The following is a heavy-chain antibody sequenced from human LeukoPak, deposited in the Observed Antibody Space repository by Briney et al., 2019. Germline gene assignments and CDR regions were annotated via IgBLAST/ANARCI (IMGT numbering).Heavy chain of an antibody. CDR3: ARGEDYDYVWGSYRPFDY. D-gene: IGHD3-16*02. V-gene: IGHV3-7*01. CDR2: IKQDGSEK. Sequence: GGSLRLSCAASGFTFSSYWMSWVREAPGEGLEWVANIKQDGSEKYYVDSVKGRFTISRDNAKNSLYLQMNSLRAEDTAVYYCARGEDYDYVWGSYRPFDYWGQGTLVTVSS. CDR1: GFTFSSYW. J-gene: IGHJ4*02.